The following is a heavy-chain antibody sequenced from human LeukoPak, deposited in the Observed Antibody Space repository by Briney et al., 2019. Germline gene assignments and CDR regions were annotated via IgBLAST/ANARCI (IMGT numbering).Heavy chain of an antibody. Sequence: SGGSLRLSCAASGFTVSSNYMNWVRQAPGKGLEWVSTIYSDDSTYYGDSVEGRFTISRDNSKNTLFLQMNSLRVEDTAVYYCARGRDRTSSFDCRGQGALVTVSS. CDR3: ARGRDRTSSFDC. CDR1: GFTVSSNY. J-gene: IGHJ4*02. CDR2: IYSDDST. V-gene: IGHV3-53*01. D-gene: IGHD2-2*01.